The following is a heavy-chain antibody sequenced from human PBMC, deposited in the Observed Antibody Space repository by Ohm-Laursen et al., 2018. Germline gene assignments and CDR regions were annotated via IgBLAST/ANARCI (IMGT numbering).Heavy chain of an antibody. CDR2: IKQDGSEK. J-gene: IGHJ3*02. V-gene: IGHV3-7*01. Sequence: SLRLSCAASGFTFSSSWMSWVRQAPGKGLEWVANIKQDGSEKYYVDSVKGRFTISRDNTKNSLYLQMNSLRTEDTAVYYCARIGDLDDFWSGPDAFDIWGQGTMVTVSS. D-gene: IGHD3-3*01. CDR3: ARIGDLDDFWSGPDAFDI. CDR1: GFTFSSSW.